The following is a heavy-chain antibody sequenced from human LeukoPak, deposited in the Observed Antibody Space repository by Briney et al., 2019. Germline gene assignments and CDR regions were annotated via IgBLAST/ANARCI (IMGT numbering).Heavy chain of an antibody. CDR1: GFTFSSYS. V-gene: IGHV3-21*01. CDR2: ISSSSSYI. J-gene: IGHJ1*01. D-gene: IGHD1-1*01. CDR3: AREGGGTTGTTGTIL. Sequence: GGSLRLSCAASGFTFSSYSMNWVRQAPGKGLEWVSSISSSSSYIYYADSVKSRFTISRENAKNSLYLQMNSLRADDTAVYYCAREGGGTTGTTGTILWGQGTLVTVSS.